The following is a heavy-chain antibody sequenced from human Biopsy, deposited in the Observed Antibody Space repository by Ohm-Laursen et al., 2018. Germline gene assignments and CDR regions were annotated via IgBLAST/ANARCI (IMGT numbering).Heavy chain of an antibody. V-gene: IGHV1-69*13. J-gene: IGHJ4*02. Sequence: SVKVSCKTSGGTLINYAISWVRQAPGQGLEWMGGIIPMFGTANYAQMFQGRVTISADESTSTSYMELSSLTTEDTAIYYCARGPHSGSHSCFDYWGRGTLVTVSS. CDR3: ARGPHSGSHSCFDY. CDR1: GGTLINYA. CDR2: IIPMFGTA. D-gene: IGHD1-26*01.